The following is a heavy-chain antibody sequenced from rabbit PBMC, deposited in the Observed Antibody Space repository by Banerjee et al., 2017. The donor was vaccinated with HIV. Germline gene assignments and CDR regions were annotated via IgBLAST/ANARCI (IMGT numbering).Heavy chain of an antibody. D-gene: IGHD4-1*01. V-gene: IGHV1S40*01. CDR1: GFDFSSYY. CDR3: ARDLAGVIGWNFGL. Sequence: QSLEESGGGLVQPGGSLTLSCKASGFDFSSYYMSWVRQAPGMGLEWIACINTSSGNTVYASWAKGRFTISRTSSTTVTLQMTSLTAADTATYFCARDLAGVIGWNFGLWGPGTLVTVS. CDR2: INTSSGNT. J-gene: IGHJ4*01.